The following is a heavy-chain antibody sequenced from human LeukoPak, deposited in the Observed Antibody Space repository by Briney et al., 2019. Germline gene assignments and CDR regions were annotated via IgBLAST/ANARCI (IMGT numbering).Heavy chain of an antibody. Sequence: ASVKVSCKSSAYSFVNYGISWVRQAPGQGLEWMAWISGHNGNWNYAQELQGRVTVTTDTPASTAYMELTRLSSDDTSVYYCARALSIVVPSVTDYWGQGTLVTVSS. D-gene: IGHD1-26*01. CDR2: ISGHNGNW. V-gene: IGHV1-18*04. J-gene: IGHJ4*02. CDR1: AYSFVNYG. CDR3: ARALSIVVPSVTDY.